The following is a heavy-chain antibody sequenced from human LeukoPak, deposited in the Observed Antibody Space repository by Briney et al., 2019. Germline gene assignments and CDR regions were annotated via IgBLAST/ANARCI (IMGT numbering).Heavy chain of an antibody. CDR3: ARQAGTYDILTGYYQPFDY. D-gene: IGHD3-9*01. V-gene: IGHV4-61*01. Sequence: AETLSLTCTVSGGSVSSGSCFWSWIRQPPGKGLEWIGYIHYSGRTNYNPSLESRVTISADTSKNQFSLKLNSVTAADTAVYYCARQAGTYDILTGYYQPFDYWGQGTLVTVSS. CDR1: GGSVSSGSCF. J-gene: IGHJ4*02. CDR2: IHYSGRT.